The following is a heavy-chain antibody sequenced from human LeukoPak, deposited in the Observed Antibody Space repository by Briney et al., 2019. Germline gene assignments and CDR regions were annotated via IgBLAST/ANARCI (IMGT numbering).Heavy chain of an antibody. V-gene: IGHV3-23*01. Sequence: PGGSLRLSCAASGFTFSSYGMSWVRQAPGKGLEWVSAITGSGDSTYYADSVKGRFTISRDNSKNTLYLQMNSLRAEDTAVYYCAKDPERWLQLRLGFSDWGQGTLVTVSS. CDR1: GFTFSSYG. D-gene: IGHD5-24*01. CDR2: ITGSGDST. CDR3: AKDPERWLQLRLGFSD. J-gene: IGHJ4*02.